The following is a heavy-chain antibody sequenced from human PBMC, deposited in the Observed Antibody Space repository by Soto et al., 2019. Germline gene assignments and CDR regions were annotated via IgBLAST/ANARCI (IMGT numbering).Heavy chain of an antibody. CDR3: ARSQRCSDWFDP. CDR1: GGSISSGGYY. J-gene: IGHJ5*02. Sequence: SETLSLTCTVSGGSISSGGYYWSWIRQHPGKGLEWIGYIYYSGSTKYNPALQSRVTMSLDTSNNKFSLRLTSVTAADTAVYYGARSQRCSDWFDPWGQGTLVTVSS. D-gene: IGHD3-10*02. V-gene: IGHV4-31*03. CDR2: IYYSGST.